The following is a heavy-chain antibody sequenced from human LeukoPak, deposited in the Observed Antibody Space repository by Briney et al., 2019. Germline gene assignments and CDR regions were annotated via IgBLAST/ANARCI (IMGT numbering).Heavy chain of an antibody. V-gene: IGHV3-23*01. D-gene: IGHD3/OR15-3a*01. Sequence: GGSLRLSCAASGFSFSSYAMSWVRQAPGKGLEWVSSISGSGGSTYYADSVRGRFTISRDNAKNSLYLQMNSLRAEDTAVYYCTRRTGQLDYWGQGTLVTVSS. J-gene: IGHJ4*02. CDR2: ISGSGGST. CDR1: GFSFSSYA. CDR3: TRRTGQLDY.